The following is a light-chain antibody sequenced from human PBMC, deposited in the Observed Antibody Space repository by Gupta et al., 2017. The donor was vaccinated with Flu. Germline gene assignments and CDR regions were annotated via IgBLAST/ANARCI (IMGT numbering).Light chain of an antibody. Sequence: SYDLTQPTSVSVSPGQAASITCSGDKLGHKYVSWYQQKAGESPVVVIYQDINRPSGIPGRFSGSNSGNTATLTISGTQPMDEADYFCQAWDSSTVIFGGGTKLTVL. CDR2: QDI. CDR3: QAWDSSTVI. V-gene: IGLV3-1*01. CDR1: KLGHKY. J-gene: IGLJ2*01.